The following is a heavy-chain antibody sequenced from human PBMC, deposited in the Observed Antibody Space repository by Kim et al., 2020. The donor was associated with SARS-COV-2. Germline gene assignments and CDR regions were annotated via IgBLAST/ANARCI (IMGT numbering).Heavy chain of an antibody. CDR2: IYYSGST. J-gene: IGHJ5*02. V-gene: IGHV4-39*01. Sequence: SETLSLTCTVSGGSISSSSYYWGWIRQPPGKGLEWIGSIYYSGSTYYNPSLKSRVTISVDTSKNQFSLKLSSVTAADTAVYYCARSWIQPGGWFDPWGQGTLVTVSS. CDR3: ARSWIQPGGWFDP. D-gene: IGHD5-18*01. CDR1: GGSISSSSYY.